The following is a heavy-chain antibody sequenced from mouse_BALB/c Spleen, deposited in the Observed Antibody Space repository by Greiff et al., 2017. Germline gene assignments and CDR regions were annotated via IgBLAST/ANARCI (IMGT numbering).Heavy chain of an antibody. CDR3: ARDYYGSYYFDY. CDR1: GFTFSSYA. CDR2: ISSGGSYT. J-gene: IGHJ2*01. D-gene: IGHD1-2*01. V-gene: IGHV5-9-3*01. Sequence: EVKLVESGGGLVKPGGSLKLSCAASGFTFSSYAMSWVRQTPEKRLEWVATISSGGSYTYYPDSVKGRFTISRDNAKNTLYLQMSSLRSEDTAMYYCARDYYGSYYFDYWGQGTTLTVSS.